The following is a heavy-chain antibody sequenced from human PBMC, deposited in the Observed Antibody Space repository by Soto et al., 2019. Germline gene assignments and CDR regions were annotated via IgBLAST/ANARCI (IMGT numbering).Heavy chain of an antibody. D-gene: IGHD3-3*01. CDR3: ARDLPGYDFWSGYYPARYYYYGMDV. V-gene: IGHV3-33*01. J-gene: IGHJ6*02. Sequence: LRLSCAASGFTFSSYGMHWVRQAPGKGLEWVAVIWYDGSNKYYADSVKGRFTISRDNSKNTLYLQMNSLRAEDTAVYYCARDLPGYDFWSGYYPARYYYYGMDVWGQGTTVTVSS. CDR2: IWYDGSNK. CDR1: GFTFSSYG.